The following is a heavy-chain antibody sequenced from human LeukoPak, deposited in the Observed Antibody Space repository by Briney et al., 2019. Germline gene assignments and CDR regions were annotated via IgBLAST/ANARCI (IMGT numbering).Heavy chain of an antibody. CDR2: INPNSGGT. CDR3: ARGYILNDAFDI. CDR1: GYTFTGYY. D-gene: IGHD5-12*01. Sequence: ASVKVSCKASGYTFTGYYMHWVRQAPGQWLEWMGWINPNSGGTNYAQKFQGRVTMTRDTSISTAYMELSRLRSDDTAVYYCARGYILNDAFDIWGQGTMVTVSS. V-gene: IGHV1-2*02. J-gene: IGHJ3*02.